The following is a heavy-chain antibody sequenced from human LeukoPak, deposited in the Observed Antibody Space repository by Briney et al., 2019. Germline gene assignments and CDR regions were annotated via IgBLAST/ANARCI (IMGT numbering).Heavy chain of an antibody. CDR1: GYAFTSYG. D-gene: IGHD3-10*01. CDR3: AREEVSYYYGSGKY. Sequence: ASVKVSCKASGYAFTSYGISWVRQAPGQGLEWMGWISAYNGNTNYAQKLQGRVTMTTDASTSTAYMELRSLRSDDTAVYYCAREEVSYYYGSGKYWGQGTLVTVSS. J-gene: IGHJ4*02. CDR2: ISAYNGNT. V-gene: IGHV1-18*01.